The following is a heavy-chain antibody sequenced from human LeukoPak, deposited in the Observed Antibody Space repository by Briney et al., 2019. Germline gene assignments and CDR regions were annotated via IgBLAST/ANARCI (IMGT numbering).Heavy chain of an antibody. CDR1: GYTFTSYG. V-gene: IGHV1-18*01. J-gene: IGHJ4*02. D-gene: IGHD6-19*01. Sequence: GASVTVSCMASGYTFTSYGISWVRQAPGQGREGMGWISAYNGNTNYAQKLQGRVTITTATSTSTAYMLLRSLRSDDTAVYYCARGYDWASGWYGLKDYWGQGTLVTVSS. CDR3: ARGYDWASGWYGLKDY. CDR2: ISAYNGNT.